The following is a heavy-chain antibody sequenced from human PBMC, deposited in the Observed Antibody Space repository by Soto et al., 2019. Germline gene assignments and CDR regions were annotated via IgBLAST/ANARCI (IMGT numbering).Heavy chain of an antibody. CDR2: IYPGDSDT. J-gene: IGHJ6*02. CDR1: GYRFTSYW. D-gene: IGHD3-9*01. Sequence: PGESLKISCKGFGYRFTSYWIGWVRQMPGEGLEWMGIIYPGDSDTKYSPSFQGQVTISADKSISTAYLQWSSLKASDTAIYYCARFPYYDILPGSYDGLDVWGQGTTVTVSS. CDR3: ARFPYYDILPGSYDGLDV. V-gene: IGHV5-51*01.